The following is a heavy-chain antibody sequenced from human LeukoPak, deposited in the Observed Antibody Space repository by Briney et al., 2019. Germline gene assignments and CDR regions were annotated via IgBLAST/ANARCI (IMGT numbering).Heavy chain of an antibody. CDR2: IFPGDSDT. Sequence: GESLEISFKASGYSFTTYEIGWVRPMPGKGLEWMGIIFPGDSDTRYSPSFQGQVTISADKSISTAYLQWSSLKASDTAMYYCARRYSGYGDYWGQGTLVTVSS. CDR1: GYSFTTYE. D-gene: IGHD5-12*01. V-gene: IGHV5-51*01. CDR3: ARRYSGYGDY. J-gene: IGHJ4*02.